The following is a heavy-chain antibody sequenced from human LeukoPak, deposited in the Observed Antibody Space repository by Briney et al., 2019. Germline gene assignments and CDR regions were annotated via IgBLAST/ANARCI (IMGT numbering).Heavy chain of an antibody. CDR1: GYTFTGYY. Sequence: ASVKVSCKASGYTFTGYYMHWVRQAPGQGLEWMGIINPSGGSTSYAQKFQGRVTMTRDMSTSTVYMELSSLRSEDTAVYYCARGSSKGAAAARGTCDYWGQGTLVTVSS. V-gene: IGHV1-46*01. CDR3: ARGSSKGAAAARGTCDY. D-gene: IGHD6-13*01. CDR2: INPSGGST. J-gene: IGHJ4*02.